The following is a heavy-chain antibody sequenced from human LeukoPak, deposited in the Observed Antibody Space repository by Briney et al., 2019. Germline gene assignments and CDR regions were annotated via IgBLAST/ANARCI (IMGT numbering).Heavy chain of an antibody. Sequence: GGSLRLSCAASGFTFCSYEMNWVRQAPGKGLEWVSYISSSGSTIYYADSVKGRFTISRDNAKNSLYLQMNSLRAEDTAVYYCARDPGHCYYGSGSWWEDYFDYWGQGTLVTVSS. CDR3: ARDPGHCYYGSGSWWEDYFDY. J-gene: IGHJ4*02. CDR1: GFTFCSYE. D-gene: IGHD3-10*01. CDR2: ISSSGSTI. V-gene: IGHV3-48*03.